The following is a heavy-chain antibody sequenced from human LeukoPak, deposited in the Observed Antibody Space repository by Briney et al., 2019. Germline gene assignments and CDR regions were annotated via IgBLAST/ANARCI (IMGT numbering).Heavy chain of an antibody. CDR3: AKDIAPMYYYDSSGYYGDY. CDR2: IRYDGSNK. CDR1: GFTFSSYG. D-gene: IGHD3-22*01. J-gene: IGHJ4*02. V-gene: IGHV3-30*02. Sequence: PGGSLRLSCAASGFTFSSYGMHWVRQAPGKGLEWVAFIRYDGSNKYYADSVKGRLTISRDNSKNTLYLQMNSLRAEDTAVYYCAKDIAPMYYYDSSGYYGDYWGQGTLVTVSS.